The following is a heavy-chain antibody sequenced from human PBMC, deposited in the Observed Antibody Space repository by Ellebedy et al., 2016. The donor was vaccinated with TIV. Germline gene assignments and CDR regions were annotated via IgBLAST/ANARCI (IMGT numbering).Heavy chain of an antibody. V-gene: IGHV1-24*01. D-gene: IGHD1-1*01. Sequence: AASVKVSCKASGYTFTSYGIIWARQAPGKGLEWMGGFDPEDGETIYAQKFQGRVTMTEDTSTDTAYMELSSLRSEDTAVYYCATGTGSFDYWGQGTLVTVSS. J-gene: IGHJ4*02. CDR2: FDPEDGET. CDR1: GYTFTSYG. CDR3: ATGTGSFDY.